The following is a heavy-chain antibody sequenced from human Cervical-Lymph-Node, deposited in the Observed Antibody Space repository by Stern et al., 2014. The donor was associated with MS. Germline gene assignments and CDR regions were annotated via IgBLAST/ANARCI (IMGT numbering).Heavy chain of an antibody. CDR1: GYTLTELS. D-gene: IGHD3-3*01. CDR3: ATDRDDFRSGYSAPTKGYGLDV. J-gene: IGHJ6*02. V-gene: IGHV1-24*01. Sequence: QVQLVQSGAEVKKPGASVKVSCKVSGYTLTELSMHWVRQAPGKGLEWMGGFDPEDGETIYAQKFQGRVTMTEGPSTHTDYMELSSLRSEDTAVYYCATDRDDFRSGYSAPTKGYGLDVWGQGPTVTVTS. CDR2: FDPEDGET.